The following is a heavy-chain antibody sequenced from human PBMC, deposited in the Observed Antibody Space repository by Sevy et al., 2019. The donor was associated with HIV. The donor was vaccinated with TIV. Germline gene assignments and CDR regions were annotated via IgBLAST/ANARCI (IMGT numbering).Heavy chain of an antibody. CDR3: TTDGDYAGVDYYYGMDV. CDR1: GFTFSNAW. J-gene: IGHJ6*02. Sequence: GGSLRLACAASGFTFSNAWMSWVRQAPGKGLEWVGRIKSKTDGGTTDYDAPVKGRFTISRDDSKNTLYLQMNSLKTEDTAVYYCTTDGDYAGVDYYYGMDVWGQGTTVTVSS. CDR2: IKSKTDGGTT. V-gene: IGHV3-15*01. D-gene: IGHD4-17*01.